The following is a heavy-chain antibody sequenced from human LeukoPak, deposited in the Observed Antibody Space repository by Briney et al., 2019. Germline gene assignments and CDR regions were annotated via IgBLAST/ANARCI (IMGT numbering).Heavy chain of an antibody. Sequence: GGSLRLSCAASGFTFDDYAMHWVRQAPGKGLEWVSGISWNSGSIGYADSVKGRFTISRDNAKNSLYLQMNSLRAEDTALYYCAKDRDLGTFQHWGQGTLVTVSS. V-gene: IGHV3-9*01. CDR2: ISWNSGSI. J-gene: IGHJ1*01. D-gene: IGHD3-16*01. CDR1: GFTFDDYA. CDR3: AKDRDLGTFQH.